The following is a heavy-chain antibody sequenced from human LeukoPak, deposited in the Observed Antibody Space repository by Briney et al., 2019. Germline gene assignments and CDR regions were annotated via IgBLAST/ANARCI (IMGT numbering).Heavy chain of an antibody. CDR2: ISSSSSYI. CDR3: AREAPQGYYGMDV. CDR1: GFTFSSYS. V-gene: IGHV3-21*01. J-gene: IGHJ6*02. Sequence: PGGSLRLSCAASGFTFSSYSMNWVRQAPGKGLEWVSSISSSSSYIYYADSVKGRFTISRDNAKNLLYLQMNSLRAEDTAVYYCAREAPQGYYGMDVWGQGTTVTVSS.